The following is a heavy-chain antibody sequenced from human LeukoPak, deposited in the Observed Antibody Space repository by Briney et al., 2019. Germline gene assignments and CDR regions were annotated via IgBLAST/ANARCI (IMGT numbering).Heavy chain of an antibody. CDR3: AKGPIVGAPFDY. D-gene: IGHD1-26*01. CDR1: GFTFSSYG. J-gene: IGHJ4*02. CDR2: ISYDGSNK. V-gene: IGHV3-30*18. Sequence: PGRSLRLSCAASGFTFSSYGMHWVRQAPGKGLEWVAVISYDGSNKYYADSVKGRFTISRDNSKNTLYLQMNSLRAEDTAVYYCAKGPIVGAPFDYWGQGTLVTVSS.